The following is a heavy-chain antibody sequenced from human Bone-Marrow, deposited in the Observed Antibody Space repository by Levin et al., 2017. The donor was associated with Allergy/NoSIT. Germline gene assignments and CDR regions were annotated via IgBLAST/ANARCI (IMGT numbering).Heavy chain of an antibody. V-gene: IGHV4-59*11. CDR3: ARSRGSGYDDYFDS. D-gene: IGHD5-12*01. J-gene: IGHJ4*02. Sequence: SQTLSLTCSVSGGSIMGHFWSWIRQPPGKGLEWIGYVYFTGVTSYNPSLKSRVTVSLAASTSQVSLRLTSATPADTAFYYCARSRGSGYDDYFDSWGRGTLVTVSS. CDR1: GGSIMGHF. CDR2: VYFTGVT.